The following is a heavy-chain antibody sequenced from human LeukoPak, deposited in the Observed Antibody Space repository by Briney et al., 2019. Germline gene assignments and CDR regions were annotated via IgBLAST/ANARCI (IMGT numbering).Heavy chain of an antibody. V-gene: IGHV3-23*01. CDR2: ISGSGGST. CDR3: ASTGLYDSSGYYPY. Sequence: XSWVRQAXXXXLEWVSAISGSGGSTYYADSVKGRFTISRDNSKNTLYLQMNSLRAEDTAVYYCASTGLYDSSGYYPYWGQGTLVTVSS. D-gene: IGHD3-22*01. J-gene: IGHJ4*02.